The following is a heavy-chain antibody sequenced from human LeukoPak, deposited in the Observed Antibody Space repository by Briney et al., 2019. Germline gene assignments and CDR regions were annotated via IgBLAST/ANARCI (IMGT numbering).Heavy chain of an antibody. Sequence: PGGSLRLTCAASGFTFSSYSMNWVRQAPGKGLEWVSYISSSSSTIYYADSVKGRFTISRDNAKNSLYLQVNSLRAEDTAVYYCAYYGDWFDPWGQGTLVTVSS. J-gene: IGHJ5*02. CDR3: AYYGDWFDP. V-gene: IGHV3-48*01. D-gene: IGHD3-16*01. CDR1: GFTFSSYS. CDR2: ISSSSSTI.